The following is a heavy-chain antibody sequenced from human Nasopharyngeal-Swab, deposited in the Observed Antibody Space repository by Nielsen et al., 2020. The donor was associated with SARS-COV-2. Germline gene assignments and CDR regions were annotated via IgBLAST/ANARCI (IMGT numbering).Heavy chain of an antibody. J-gene: IGHJ4*02. Sequence: LKISCAASGFTFDDYAMHWVRQAPGKGLEWVSSINWNSDRVYADSVRGRFTISRDNAKNSLYLQMNSLRAEDTAVYYCARDSQYSSSWYLIDCWGQGTLVTVSS. V-gene: IGHV3-9*01. D-gene: IGHD6-13*01. CDR1: GFTFDDYA. CDR3: ARDSQYSSSWYLIDC. CDR2: INWNSDR.